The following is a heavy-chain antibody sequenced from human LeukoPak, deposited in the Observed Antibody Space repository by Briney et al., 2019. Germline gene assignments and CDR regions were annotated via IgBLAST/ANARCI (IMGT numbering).Heavy chain of an antibody. CDR1: GLTFSSYC. CDR2: IRYDGGKK. J-gene: IGHJ4*02. V-gene: IGHV3-30*02. CDR3: ATAVVTAASHLDY. D-gene: IGHD2-2*01. Sequence: GGSLRLCCASSGLTFSSYCMHGVRQAPGKGRGGVACIRYDGGKKYYAESVKGRVTISLDNSKNTRSLQMNTLRAEDTAVYYCATAVVTAASHLDYCGEGTLVIVSS.